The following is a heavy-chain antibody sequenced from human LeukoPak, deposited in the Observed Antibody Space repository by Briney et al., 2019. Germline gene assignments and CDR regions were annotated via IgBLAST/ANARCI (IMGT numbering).Heavy chain of an antibody. D-gene: IGHD1-26*01. Sequence: SETLSLTCTVSGGSISSYYWSWIRQPPGPGLEWIGYIYYSGSTNYNPSLKSRVTISVDTSKNQFSLKLSSVTAADTAVYYCARERGSYGHYYGMDVWGQGTTVTVSS. V-gene: IGHV4-59*12. CDR1: GGSISSYY. J-gene: IGHJ6*02. CDR3: ARERGSYGHYYGMDV. CDR2: IYYSGST.